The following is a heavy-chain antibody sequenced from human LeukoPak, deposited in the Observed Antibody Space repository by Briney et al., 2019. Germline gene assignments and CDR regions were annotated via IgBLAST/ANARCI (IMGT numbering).Heavy chain of an antibody. J-gene: IGHJ5*02. V-gene: IGHV1-2*02. CDR3: ASTGQQLVDGDWFDP. CDR1: GYTFTGYY. D-gene: IGHD6-13*01. CDR2: INPNSSGT. Sequence: ASVKVSCKASGYTFTGYYMHWVRQAPGQGLEWMGWINPNSSGTNYAQKFQGRATMTRDTSISTAYMELSRLRSDDTAVYYCASTGQQLVDGDWFDPWGQGTLVTVSS.